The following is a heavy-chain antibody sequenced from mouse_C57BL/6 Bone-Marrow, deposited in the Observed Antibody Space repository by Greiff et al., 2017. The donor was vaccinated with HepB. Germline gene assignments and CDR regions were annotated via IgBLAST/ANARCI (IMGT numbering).Heavy chain of an antibody. J-gene: IGHJ1*01. CDR3: AHCTTVVYWYFDV. CDR2: IYPGDGDT. D-gene: IGHD1-1*01. V-gene: IGHV1-82*01. CDR1: GYAFSSSW. Sequence: QVQLQQSGPELVKPGASVKISCKASGYAFSSSWMNWVKQRPGKGLGWIGRIYPGDGDTNYNGKFKGKATLTADKSSSTAYMQLSSRTSEDSAVYLCAHCTTVVYWYFDVWGAGTTITVSS.